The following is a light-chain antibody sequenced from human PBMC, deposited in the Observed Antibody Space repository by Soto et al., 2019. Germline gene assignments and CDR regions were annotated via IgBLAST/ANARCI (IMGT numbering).Light chain of an antibody. CDR3: QQYYNIPYT. Sequence: DIVMTQSPDSLAVSLGERATINCKSSQSVLYSSDNKNYIAWYQQKAGQPPKLLIYWASTRESGVPDRFSGSGSGTDFTLTISSLQAEDVAVYSCQQYYNIPYTFGPGTKLEIK. CDR1: QSVLYSSDNKNY. V-gene: IGKV4-1*01. CDR2: WAS. J-gene: IGKJ2*01.